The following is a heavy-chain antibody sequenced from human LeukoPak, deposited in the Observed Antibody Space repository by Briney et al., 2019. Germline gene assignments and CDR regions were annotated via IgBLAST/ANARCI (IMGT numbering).Heavy chain of an antibody. V-gene: IGHV4-34*01. J-gene: IGHJ2*01. CDR2: INHSGST. Sequence: SETLSLTCAVYGGSFSGYYWSWIRQPPGKGLEWIGEINHSGSTNYNPSLKSRVTISVDTSKNQFSLKLSSVTAADTAVYYCARVRGSSGYYYGWYFDLWGRGTLVTVSS. D-gene: IGHD3-22*01. CDR1: GGSFSGYY. CDR3: ARVRGSSGYYYGWYFDL.